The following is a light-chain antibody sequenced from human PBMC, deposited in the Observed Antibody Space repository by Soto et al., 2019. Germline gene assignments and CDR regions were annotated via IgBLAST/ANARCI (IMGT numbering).Light chain of an antibody. Sequence: QSVLTQPASVSGSPGQSITISCTGTSSDVGSYNLVSWYQQHPGKAPKLMIYEGVKRPSGVSDRFSGSTSGVTASLTISGLQAEDEAEYYCCSYVGATTYVFGSGTKLTVL. CDR3: CSYVGATTYV. CDR1: SSDVGSYNL. V-gene: IGLV2-23*01. CDR2: EGV. J-gene: IGLJ1*01.